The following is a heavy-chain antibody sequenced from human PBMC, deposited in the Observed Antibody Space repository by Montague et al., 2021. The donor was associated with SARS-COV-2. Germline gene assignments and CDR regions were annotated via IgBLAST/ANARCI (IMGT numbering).Heavy chain of an antibody. CDR3: ARENQLLHDSFDI. D-gene: IGHD2-2*01. CDR1: GFIFSSYS. CDR2: ISYDGSKE. V-gene: IGHV3-30-3*01. Sequence: SLRLSCAASGFIFSSYSMHLVRQAPGKGLEWVAVISYDGSKEYYVDSVRGRFTISRDNSKNTLYLQMNSLRAEDTAVYYCARENQLLHDSFDIWGQGTTVTVSS. J-gene: IGHJ3*02.